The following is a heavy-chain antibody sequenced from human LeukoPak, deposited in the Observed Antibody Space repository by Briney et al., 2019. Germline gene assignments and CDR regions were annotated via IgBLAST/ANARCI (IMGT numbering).Heavy chain of an antibody. CDR1: GFSFSSYN. V-gene: IGHV3-23*01. Sequence: GGSLRLSCAASGFSFSSYNMNWVRQTPGKGLEWVSAISGSGGSTYYADSVKGRFTISRDNSKNTLYLQMNSLRAEDTAVYYCAKDGGYNYMYAFDIWGQGTMVTVSS. CDR2: ISGSGGST. CDR3: AKDGGYNYMYAFDI. J-gene: IGHJ3*02. D-gene: IGHD5-24*01.